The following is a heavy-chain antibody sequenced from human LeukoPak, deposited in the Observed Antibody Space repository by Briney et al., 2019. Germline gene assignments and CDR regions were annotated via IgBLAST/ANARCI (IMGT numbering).Heavy chain of an antibody. V-gene: IGHV4-39*01. J-gene: IGHJ4*02. Sequence: PSETLSLTCTVSGGSISSYFWGWVRQPAGKGLEWVGSIYYSGSTYYNPSLKSRVTISVDTSKNQFSLKLSSVTAADTAVYYCARSGWFGEASMLWGQGTLVTVSS. CDR1: GGSISSYF. CDR3: ARSGWFGEASML. D-gene: IGHD3-10*01. CDR2: IYYSGST.